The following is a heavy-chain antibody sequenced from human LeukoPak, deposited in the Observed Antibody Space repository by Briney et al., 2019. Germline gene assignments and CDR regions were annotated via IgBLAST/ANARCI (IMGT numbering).Heavy chain of an antibody. CDR1: GFTFSSYA. J-gene: IGHJ4*02. Sequence: EGSLRLSCAASGFTFSSYAMSWVRQAPGKGLEWVSAIGGSGLTTYYADSVKGRFTISRDNSKNTLYLQMNSLRAEDTAVYYCAKEFTMVRGVPNFDYWGQGTLVTVSS. CDR3: AKEFTMVRGVPNFDY. D-gene: IGHD3-10*01. CDR2: IGGSGLTT. V-gene: IGHV3-23*01.